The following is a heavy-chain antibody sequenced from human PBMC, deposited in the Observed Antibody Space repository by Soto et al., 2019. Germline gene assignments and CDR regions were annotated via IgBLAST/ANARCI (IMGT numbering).Heavy chain of an antibody. CDR2: TYYRSKWYN. D-gene: IGHD5-12*01. V-gene: IGHV6-1*01. CDR3: VRVPNPFRLKIGYEDAYGF. J-gene: IGHJ3*01. Sequence: SQTLSLTCAISGDSVSRNRAAWHWIRQSPSRSLEKLGKTYYRSKWYNDYAVSVKSRITINPDTSMIQFSLQLNSVTPEDTAVYYCVRVPNPFRLKIGYEDAYGFWGQGTMVTVSS. CDR1: GDSVSRNRAA.